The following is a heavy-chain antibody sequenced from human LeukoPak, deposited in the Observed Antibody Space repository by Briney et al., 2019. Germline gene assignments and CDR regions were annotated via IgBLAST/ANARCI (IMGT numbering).Heavy chain of an antibody. Sequence: GGSLRLSCGASGFTFSTLGMIWVRPAPGEGLEWGSYISPRSATIYYADSVKGRFTISRDDARNSLFLQMHSLRAGDTAVYYCARVRGPTVTTWYFDLWGRGTLVTVSS. CDR1: GFTFSTLG. CDR2: ISPRSATI. CDR3: ARVRGPTVTTWYFDL. D-gene: IGHD4-17*01. V-gene: IGHV3-48*01. J-gene: IGHJ2*01.